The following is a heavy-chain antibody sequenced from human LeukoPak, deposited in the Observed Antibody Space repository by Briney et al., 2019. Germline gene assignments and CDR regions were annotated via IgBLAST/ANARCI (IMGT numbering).Heavy chain of an antibody. CDR2: INHSGST. V-gene: IGHV4-34*01. Sequence: SETLSLTCAVYGGSFSGYYWSWIRQPPGKGLEWTGEINHSGSTNYNPSLKSRVTISVDTSKNQFSLKLSSVTAADTAVYYCARGSWFDYWGQGTLVTVSS. CDR3: ARGSWFDY. CDR1: GGSFSGYY. J-gene: IGHJ4*02. D-gene: IGHD6-6*01.